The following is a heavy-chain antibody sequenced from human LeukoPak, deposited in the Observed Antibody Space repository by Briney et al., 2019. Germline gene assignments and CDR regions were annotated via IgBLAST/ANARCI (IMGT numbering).Heavy chain of an antibody. D-gene: IGHD1-14*01. V-gene: IGHV3-33*01. CDR2: IWYDGSNK. Sequence: PGRSLRLSCAASGFTFSSYDIHWVRQAPGKGLEWVAVIWYDGSNKYYADSVKGRFTISRDNSKNTLCLQMNSLRAEDTAVYYCARGCQNSEYFFDYWGQGTLVTISS. CDR1: GFTFSSYD. CDR3: ARGCQNSEYFFDY. J-gene: IGHJ4*02.